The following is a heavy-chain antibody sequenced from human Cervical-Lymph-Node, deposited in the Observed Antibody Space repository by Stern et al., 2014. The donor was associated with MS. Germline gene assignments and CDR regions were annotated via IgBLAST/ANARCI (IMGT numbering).Heavy chain of an antibody. V-gene: IGHV3-30-3*01. J-gene: IGHJ4*02. CDR1: GFTFTSYD. CDR3: VRERSSRGFDY. CDR2: ISYDGNTK. Sequence: VQLVESGGGVVQPGRSLRVSCATAGFTFTSYDMNWVRQAPGMVLEWVAVISYDGNTKYYADSVKGRFTISRDNSKNTLYLQMSSLRAEDTAVYYCVRERSSRGFDYWGQVSLVTVSS. D-gene: IGHD5/OR15-5a*01.